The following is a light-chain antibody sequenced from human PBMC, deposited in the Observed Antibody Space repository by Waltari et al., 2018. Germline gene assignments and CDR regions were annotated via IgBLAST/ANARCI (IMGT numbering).Light chain of an antibody. J-gene: IGKJ4*01. CDR3: QQHSDWPLT. CDR2: DAS. V-gene: IGKV3-11*01. Sequence: EIVLTQSPATLSLSPGERATLSCRASQSVSSYLAWYQQRPGQAPRLLIHDASNRATGIPSRFSGRGAGTDFTLTISSLEPEDFAFYYCQQHSDWPLTFGGGTKVEIK. CDR1: QSVSSY.